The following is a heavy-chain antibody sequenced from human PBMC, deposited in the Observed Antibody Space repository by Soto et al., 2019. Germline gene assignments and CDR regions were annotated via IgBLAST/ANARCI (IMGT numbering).Heavy chain of an antibody. V-gene: IGHV1-2*02. CDR1: GYTFTGYY. CDR3: ARGAPSSGYLYYYYYYGMDV. Sequence: ASVKVSCKASGYTFTGYYMHWVRQAPGQGLEWMGWINPNSGGTNYAQKFQGRVTMTRDTSTSTVYMELSSLRSEDTAVYYCARGAPSSGYLYYYYYYGMDVWGQGTTVTVSS. D-gene: IGHD6-19*01. CDR2: INPNSGGT. J-gene: IGHJ6*02.